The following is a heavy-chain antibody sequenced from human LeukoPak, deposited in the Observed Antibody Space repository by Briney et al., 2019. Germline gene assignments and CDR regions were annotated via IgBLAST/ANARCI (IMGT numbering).Heavy chain of an antibody. D-gene: IGHD6-13*01. Sequence: SETLSLTCAVYGGSFSGYYWSWIRQPPGKGLEWIGEINHSGSINYNSSLKSRVTISVDTSKNQFSLKLSSVTAADTAVYYCAREEGAKYSSSWYGWFDPWGQGTLVTVSS. J-gene: IGHJ5*02. CDR2: INHSGSI. V-gene: IGHV4-34*01. CDR1: GGSFSGYY. CDR3: AREEGAKYSSSWYGWFDP.